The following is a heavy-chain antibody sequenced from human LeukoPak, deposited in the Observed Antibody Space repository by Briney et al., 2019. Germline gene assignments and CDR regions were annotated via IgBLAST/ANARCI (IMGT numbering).Heavy chain of an antibody. J-gene: IGHJ4*02. Sequence: SETLSLTCTVSGGSISSSSYYWRWIRQPAGKGLEWIGRIYTSGSTNYNPSLKSRVTMSVDTSKNQFSLKLSSVTAADTAVYYCARGNVWSGPFDYWGQGTLVAVSS. CDR2: IYTSGST. CDR1: GGSISSSSYY. D-gene: IGHD3-3*01. CDR3: ARGNVWSGPFDY. V-gene: IGHV4-61*02.